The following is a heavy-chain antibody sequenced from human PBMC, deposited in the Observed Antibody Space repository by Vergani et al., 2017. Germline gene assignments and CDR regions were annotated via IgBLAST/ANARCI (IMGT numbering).Heavy chain of an antibody. CDR2: ITTASTNI. D-gene: IGHD2-15*01. CDR3: AREVVVASPDY. Sequence: EVQVVESGGGLIKPGGSLRLSCVVSGITFKNAWINWLRQAPGKGLEWVSSITTASTNIYYADAVAGRFTTSRDDAKSSLYLHLTSLIVEDTAIYYCAREVVVASPDYWGQGTLVAVSS. J-gene: IGHJ4*02. V-gene: IGHV3-21*06. CDR1: GITFKNAW.